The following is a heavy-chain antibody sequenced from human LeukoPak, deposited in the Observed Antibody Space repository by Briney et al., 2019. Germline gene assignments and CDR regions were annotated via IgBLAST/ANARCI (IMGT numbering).Heavy chain of an antibody. D-gene: IGHD3-3*01. CDR3: ARSGFFGVSYRRGRDVNNWFDP. V-gene: IGHV4-39*07. CDR2: IYYSGST. J-gene: IGHJ5*02. CDR1: GGSISSSSYY. Sequence: PSETLSLTCTVSGGSISSSSYYWGWIRQPPGKGLEWIGSIYYSGSTYYNPSLKSRVTISVDTSKNQFSLKLSSVTAADTAVYYCARSGFFGVSYRRGRDVNNWFDPWGQGTLVTVSS.